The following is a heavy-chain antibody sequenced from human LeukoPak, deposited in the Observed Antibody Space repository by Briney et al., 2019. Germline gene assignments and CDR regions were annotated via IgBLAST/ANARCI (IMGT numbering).Heavy chain of an antibody. J-gene: IGHJ5*02. CDR1: GFTFNSYA. V-gene: IGHV3-23*01. Sequence: PGGSLRLSCAASGFTFNSYAMSWVRQAPGKGLEWVSAISASGGTTYYADSVKGRFPISRDNSENTLFLQMNSLRAEDMAVYYCAKEPREYCSSTSCPNWFDLWGQGTLVTVSS. CDR2: ISASGGTT. D-gene: IGHD2-2*01. CDR3: AKEPREYCSSTSCPNWFDL.